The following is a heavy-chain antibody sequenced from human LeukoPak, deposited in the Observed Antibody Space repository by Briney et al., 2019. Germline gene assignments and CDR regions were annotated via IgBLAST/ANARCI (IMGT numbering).Heavy chain of an antibody. CDR2: INHCEST. CDR3: ARRATMSSLSMVRGVIVAANNRHFDY. D-gene: IGHD3-10*01. J-gene: IGHJ4*02. Sequence: ADPLSLLCGLWGGPYRGYYWRWIRQPPAKGREWIGEINHCESTNHHPPLKSRVTIPIHTPKHQLSLHLRSVAAAAMAVYYCARRATMSSLSMVRGVIVAANNRHFDYWGQGTLVTVSS. CDR1: GGPYRGYY. V-gene: IGHV4-34*01.